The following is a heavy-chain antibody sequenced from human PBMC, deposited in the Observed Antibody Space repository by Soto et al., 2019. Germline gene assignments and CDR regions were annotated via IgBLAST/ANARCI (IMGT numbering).Heavy chain of an antibody. D-gene: IGHD3-3*01. V-gene: IGHV3-7*01. CDR1: GFTFSSYW. CDR3: ARGSYLRFLEWLLPDFDY. J-gene: IGHJ4*02. CDR2: IKQDGSEK. Sequence: GGSLRLSCAASGFTFSSYWMSWVRQAPGKGLEWVANIKQDGSEKYYVDSVKGRFTISRDNAKNSLYLQMNSLRAEDTAVYYCARGSYLRFLEWLLPDFDYWGQGTLVTVSS.